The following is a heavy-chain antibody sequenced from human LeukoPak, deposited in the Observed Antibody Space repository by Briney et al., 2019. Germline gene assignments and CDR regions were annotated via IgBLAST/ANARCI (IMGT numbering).Heavy chain of an antibody. J-gene: IGHJ5*02. CDR2: INHSGST. V-gene: IGHV4-34*01. D-gene: IGHD3-10*01. CDR1: GGSFSGYY. Sequence: SETLSLTCAVYGGSFSGYYWSWIRQPPGKGLEWIGEINHSGSTNYNPSLKSRVTISVDTSKNQFSLKLSSVTAADTAVYYCASGALWFGELLNWFDPWGQGTLVTVSS. CDR3: ASGALWFGELLNWFDP.